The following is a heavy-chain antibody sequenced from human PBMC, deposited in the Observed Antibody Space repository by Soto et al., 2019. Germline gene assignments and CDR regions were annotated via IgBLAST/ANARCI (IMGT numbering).Heavy chain of an antibody. CDR2: VNEDGSEK. D-gene: IGHD1-26*01. CDR3: AKWGGAGIDY. Sequence: PEGSLRRSCVASGFSCSSYYMSWVRQAQGKGLEWVANVNEDGSEKYYVDSVKGRFTVSRDNAKNSLYLQMNSLRAEDTAVYYCAKWGGAGIDYWGPGTLFTVSS. CDR1: GFSCSSYY. J-gene: IGHJ4*02. V-gene: IGHV3-7*01.